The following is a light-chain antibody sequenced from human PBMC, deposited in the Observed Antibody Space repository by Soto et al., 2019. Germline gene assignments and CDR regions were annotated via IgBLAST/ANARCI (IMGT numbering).Light chain of an antibody. CDR1: SCDVGGYNY. J-gene: IGLJ1*01. Sequence: QSLVTQPACVSGSPGQSITISCTGTSCDVGGYNYVSWYQQHPGKAPKLMIYDVSNRPSGVSSRFSGSKSGNTASLTISGLQAEDEADYYCSSYTTSSTYVFGTGT. CDR2: DVS. V-gene: IGLV2-14*01. CDR3: SSYTTSSTYV.